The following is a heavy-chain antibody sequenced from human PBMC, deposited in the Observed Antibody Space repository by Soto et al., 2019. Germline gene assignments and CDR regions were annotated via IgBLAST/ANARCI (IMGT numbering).Heavy chain of an antibody. V-gene: IGHV1-69*06. CDR3: ARDLKQLVPSIGYYCMDF. CDR2: IIPSFGTA. CDR1: GGTFSSYA. D-gene: IGHD6-13*01. J-gene: IGHJ6*02. Sequence: SVKVSCKASGGTFSSYAISWVRQAPGQGLEWRGGIIPSFGTANYAQKFQGRVTITAYKSTSTVYMELSSLRSEDTAVYYCARDLKQLVPSIGYYCMDFWGQGTTVTVSS.